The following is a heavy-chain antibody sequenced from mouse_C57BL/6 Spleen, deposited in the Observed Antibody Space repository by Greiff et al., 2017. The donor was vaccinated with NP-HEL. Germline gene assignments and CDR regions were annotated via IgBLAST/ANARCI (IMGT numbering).Heavy chain of an antibody. Sequence: VQLQQPGAELVMPGASVKLSCKASGYTFTSYWMHWVKQRPGQGLEWIGEIDPSDSYTNYNQKFKGKSTLTVDKSSSTAYMQLSSLTSEDSAVYYCARWRITTVVATNYAMDYWGQGTSVTVSS. V-gene: IGHV1-69*01. CDR1: GYTFTSYW. J-gene: IGHJ4*01. D-gene: IGHD1-1*01. CDR3: ARWRITTVVATNYAMDY. CDR2: IDPSDSYT.